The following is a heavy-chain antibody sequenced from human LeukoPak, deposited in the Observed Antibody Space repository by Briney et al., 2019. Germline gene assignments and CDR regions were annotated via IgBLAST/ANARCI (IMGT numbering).Heavy chain of an antibody. J-gene: IGHJ4*02. D-gene: IGHD2-2*01. CDR2: IYHSGST. V-gene: IGHV4-38-2*01. CDR3: ARTPVTPAASDY. CDR1: GCSISSGYY. Sequence: SETLSLTCAVSGCSISSGYYWGWIRQPPGKGLEWIGSIYHSGSTYYNPSLKSRVTISVDTSKNQFSLKLSSVTAADTAVYYCARTPVTPAASDYWGQGTLVTVSS.